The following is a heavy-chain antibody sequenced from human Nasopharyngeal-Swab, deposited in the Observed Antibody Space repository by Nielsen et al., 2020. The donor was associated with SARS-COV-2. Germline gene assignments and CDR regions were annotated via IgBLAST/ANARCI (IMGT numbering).Heavy chain of an antibody. CDR2: IKQDGSEK. CDR3: ARRLRYFDWLLMGDAFDI. J-gene: IGHJ3*02. Sequence: GESLKISCAASGFTFSSYGMHWVRQAPGKGLEWVANIKQDGSEKYYVDSVKGRFTISRDNAKNSLYLQMNSLRAEDTAVYYCARRLRYFDWLLMGDAFDIWGQGTMVTVSS. V-gene: IGHV3-7*01. D-gene: IGHD3-9*01. CDR1: GFTFSSYG.